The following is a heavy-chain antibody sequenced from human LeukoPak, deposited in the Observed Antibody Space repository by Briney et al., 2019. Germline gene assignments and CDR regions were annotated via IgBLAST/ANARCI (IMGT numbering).Heavy chain of an antibody. D-gene: IGHD6-13*01. Sequence: SVKVSCKTSGYPFTGYYIHWVRQAPGQGLEWMGWINPNSGDTNYAQNFQGRVTMTRDTSINTAYMELSSLSSDDTAVYYCARIKWAAANDWGQGTLVTVSS. CDR2: INPNSGDT. CDR3: ARIKWAAAND. J-gene: IGHJ4*02. V-gene: IGHV1-2*02. CDR1: GYPFTGYY.